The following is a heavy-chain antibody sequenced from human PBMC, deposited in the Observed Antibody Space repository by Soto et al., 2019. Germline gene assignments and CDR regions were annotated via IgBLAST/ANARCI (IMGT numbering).Heavy chain of an antibody. J-gene: IGHJ6*02. Sequence: QVQLVQSGAEVKKPGSSVKVSCKAPGGTFSSYAISWVRQAPGQGLEWMGGIIPIFGTAKYAQKVQGRVTITAAESTSTGYMELSSLRSEDTAVYYCARSQGGSSSLDIYYYYYYGMDVWGQGTTVTVSS. D-gene: IGHD2-15*01. CDR3: ARSQGGSSSLDIYYYYYYGMDV. CDR2: IIPIFGTA. CDR1: GGTFSSYA. V-gene: IGHV1-69*01.